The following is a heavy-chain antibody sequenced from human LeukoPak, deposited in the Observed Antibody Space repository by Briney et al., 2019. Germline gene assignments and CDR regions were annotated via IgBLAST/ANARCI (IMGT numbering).Heavy chain of an antibody. CDR3: TRGSGWFFY. Sequence: SETLSLTCAVYGGSFSGYYWSWIRQPPGKGLEWIGNIYYSGTTNYNSSLKSRVTISVDASRNQFSLKLSSVTAADTAVYYCTRGSGWFFYWGQGTLVTVSS. D-gene: IGHD6-19*01. CDR1: GGSFSGYY. V-gene: IGHV4-59*01. CDR2: IYYSGTT. J-gene: IGHJ4*02.